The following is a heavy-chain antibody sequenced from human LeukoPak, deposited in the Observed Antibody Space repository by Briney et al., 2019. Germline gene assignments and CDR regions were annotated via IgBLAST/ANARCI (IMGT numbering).Heavy chain of an antibody. Sequence: GGSLRLSCAASRFTFSSYAMSWVRQAPGKGLEWVANVNQGGTEKFYVDSVKGRFTISRDNAENSLYLQMNSLRVEDTAVYYCAREHYFYHMDGWGEGTTVTVSS. CDR1: RFTFSSYA. J-gene: IGHJ6*03. CDR2: VNQGGTEK. V-gene: IGHV3-7*01. CDR3: AREHYFYHMDG.